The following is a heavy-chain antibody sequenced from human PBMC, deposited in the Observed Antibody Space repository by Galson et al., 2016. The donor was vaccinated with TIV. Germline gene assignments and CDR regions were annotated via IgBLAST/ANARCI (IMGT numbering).Heavy chain of an antibody. CDR2: INPGNGDT. CDR1: GYRFIGYY. J-gene: IGHJ4*02. CDR3: AKESDWGVAEFDF. V-gene: IGHV1-2*02. Sequence: SVKVSCKASGYRFIGYYIHWVRQAPGRGPEWMGCINPGNGDTKYAQIFQGSVTLTWDTSVSTAYMELTSLRSDDTAVYCCAKESDWGVAEFDFWGQGTPVSVSS. D-gene: IGHD2-21*01.